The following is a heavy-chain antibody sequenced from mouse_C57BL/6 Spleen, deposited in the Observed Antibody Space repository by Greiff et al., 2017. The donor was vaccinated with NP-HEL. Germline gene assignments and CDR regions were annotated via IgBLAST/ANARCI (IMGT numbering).Heavy chain of an antibody. CDR3: ARGPPDY. CDR2: IDPSDSYT. Sequence: VQLQQSGAELVMPGASVKLSCKASGYTFTSYWMHWVKQRPGQGLEWIGEIDPSDSYTNYNQKFKGKSTLTVDKSSSTAYMQLSSLTSADSAVYYCARGPPDYWGQGTTLTVSS. CDR1: GYTFTSYW. J-gene: IGHJ2*01. V-gene: IGHV1-69*01.